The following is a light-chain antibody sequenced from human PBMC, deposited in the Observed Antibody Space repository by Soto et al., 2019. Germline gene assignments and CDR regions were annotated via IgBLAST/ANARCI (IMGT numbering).Light chain of an antibody. Sequence: QSALTQPASVSVAPGQSITISCTGTSSDVGGYNYVSWYQQHPGKAPKIMIYEVSNRPSGVSNRFSGSKSGNTASLTISGLQAEDEDDYYCSSYTSSSTPVFGGGTKLTVL. V-gene: IGLV2-14*01. J-gene: IGLJ3*02. CDR3: SSYTSSSTPV. CDR2: EVS. CDR1: SSDVGGYNY.